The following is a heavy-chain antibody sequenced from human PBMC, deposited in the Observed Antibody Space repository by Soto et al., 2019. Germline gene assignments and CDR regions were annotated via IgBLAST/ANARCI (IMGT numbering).Heavy chain of an antibody. Sequence: QVQLQAWGTGLVKPSGTLSLTCAVSGGSISSSNWWSWVRQHPGKGLEWIGEIYHSGSTNYNPSLKSRVTISVDKSKNQFSLKLSSVTAADTAVYYCASVRGGYYYAMDVWGQGTTVTVSS. D-gene: IGHD3-10*02. CDR2: IYHSGST. J-gene: IGHJ6*02. CDR3: ASVRGGYYYAMDV. CDR1: GGSISSSNW. V-gene: IGHV4-4*02.